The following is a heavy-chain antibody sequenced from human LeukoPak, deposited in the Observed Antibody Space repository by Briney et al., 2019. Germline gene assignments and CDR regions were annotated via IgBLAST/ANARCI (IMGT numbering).Heavy chain of an antibody. V-gene: IGHV4-59*08. CDR2: IHYSGST. CDR1: GGSISDYY. Sequence: SETLSLTCTVSGGSISDYYWSWIRQPPMKGLEWIGRIHYSGSTDYNPSLKSRVTISVDTSKNQFSMKLSSVTAADTAVYYCAKHFPAMDVWGQGTTVTVSS. J-gene: IGHJ6*02. CDR3: AKHFPAMDV.